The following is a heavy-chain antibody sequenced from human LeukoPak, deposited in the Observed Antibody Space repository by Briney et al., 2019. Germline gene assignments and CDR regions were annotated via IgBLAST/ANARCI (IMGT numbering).Heavy chain of an antibody. CDR2: IYTGGST. V-gene: IGHV3-66*02. Sequence: QPGRSLRLSCAASGFTVSRHYMSWVRQAPGKGLEWVSVIYTGGSTYYADSVKGRFTISRDNSKNTLYLQMNSLRVEDTAVYYCARGCSSGDVTAADYWGQGTLVTVSS. J-gene: IGHJ4*02. D-gene: IGHD2-21*02. CDR1: GFTVSRHY. CDR3: ARGCSSGDVTAADY.